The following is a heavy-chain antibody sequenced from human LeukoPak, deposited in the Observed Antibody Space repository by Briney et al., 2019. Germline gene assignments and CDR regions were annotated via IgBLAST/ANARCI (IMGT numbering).Heavy chain of an antibody. J-gene: IGHJ4*02. CDR1: GGSFSGYY. Sequence: SETLSLTCAVSGGSFSGYYWSWIRQPPGKGLEWIGEINHSGSTNYNPSLKSRVTISVDTSKNQFSLKLSSVTAADTAVYYCARVYPYYYGSAGFDYWGQGTLVTVSS. V-gene: IGHV4-34*01. D-gene: IGHD3-10*01. CDR3: ARVYPYYYGSAGFDY. CDR2: INHSGST.